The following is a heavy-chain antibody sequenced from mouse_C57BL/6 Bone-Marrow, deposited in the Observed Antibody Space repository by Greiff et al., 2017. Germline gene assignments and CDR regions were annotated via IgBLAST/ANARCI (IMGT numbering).Heavy chain of an antibody. CDR3: ASSYGSSYRFAY. Sequence: VQVVESGAELAKPGASVKLSCKASGYTFTSYWMHWVKQRPGQGLEWIGYINPSSGYTKYNQKFKDKATLTADKSSSTAYMQLSSLTYEDSAVYYCASSYGSSYRFAYWGQGTLVTVSA. CDR1: GYTFTSYW. D-gene: IGHD1-1*01. CDR2: INPSSGYT. J-gene: IGHJ3*01. V-gene: IGHV1-7*01.